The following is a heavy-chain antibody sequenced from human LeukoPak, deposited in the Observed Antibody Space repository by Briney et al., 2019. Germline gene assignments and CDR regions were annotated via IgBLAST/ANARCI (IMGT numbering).Heavy chain of an antibody. CDR1: GFIVSGTY. D-gene: IGHD3-10*02. CDR2: ISSSSSYI. V-gene: IGHV3-21*01. Sequence: PGGSLRLSCAASGFIVSGTYMTWVRQAPGKGLEWVSSISSSSSYIYYADSVKGRFTISRDNAKNSLYLQMNSLRAEDTAVYYCARLFFYYYYYYMDVWGKGTTVTVSS. CDR3: ARLFFYYYYYYMDV. J-gene: IGHJ6*03.